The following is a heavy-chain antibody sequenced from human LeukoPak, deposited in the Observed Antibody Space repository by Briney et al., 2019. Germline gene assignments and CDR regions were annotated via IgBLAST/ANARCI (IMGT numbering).Heavy chain of an antibody. V-gene: IGHV3-7*01. D-gene: IGHD2-15*01. CDR2: IKEDGSDQ. CDR1: GFTFSTHW. J-gene: IGHJ4*02. Sequence: PGGSLRLSCAASGFTFSTHWMSWVRQAPGKGLEWVANIKEDGSDQYYVDSVKGRFTISRDNARNSLFLQMNSLRDEDTAVYYCAREKNGVVVVAAIALDYWGQGTLVTVSS. CDR3: AREKNGVVVVAAIALDY.